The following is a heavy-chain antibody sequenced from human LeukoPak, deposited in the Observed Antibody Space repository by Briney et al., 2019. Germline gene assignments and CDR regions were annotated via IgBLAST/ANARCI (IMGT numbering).Heavy chain of an antibody. Sequence: ASVKVSCKASGGTFSSYAISWVRQAPGQGLEGMGRIIPILGIANYAQKFQGRVTITADKSTSTAYMELSSLRSEDTAVYYCARDSYEDTAMVPFDYWGQGTLVTVSS. CDR3: ARDSYEDTAMVPFDY. J-gene: IGHJ4*02. CDR2: IIPILGIA. CDR1: GGTFSSYA. D-gene: IGHD5-18*01. V-gene: IGHV1-69*04.